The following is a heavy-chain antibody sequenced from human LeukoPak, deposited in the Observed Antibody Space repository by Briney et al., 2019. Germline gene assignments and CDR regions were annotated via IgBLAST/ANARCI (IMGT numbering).Heavy chain of an antibody. J-gene: IGHJ3*02. V-gene: IGHV3-11*01. CDR3: GRDFGLSGTKRSFDI. Sequence: GGSLRLSCAASGFIFSDYYMGWIRQALGKGLEWVSYISGSGSTIFYADSVKGRFTISRDNAKNSMHLQMNGLRAEDTAVYYCGRDFGLSGTKRSFDIWGQGTMVTVSS. CDR1: GFIFSDYY. CDR2: ISGSGSTI. D-gene: IGHD1-7*01.